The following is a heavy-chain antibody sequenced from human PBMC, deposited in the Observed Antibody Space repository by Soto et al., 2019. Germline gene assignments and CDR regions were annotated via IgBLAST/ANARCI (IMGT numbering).Heavy chain of an antibody. D-gene: IGHD6-19*01. Sequence: PWETLSLTCTVSIASIGSVAYYWSGIRQHPGKGLEWIGYIYYNGSTYYNPSLRGRVTTSLATAQNQFSLRLSSVTAADTAVYFCARQTPYSTGSYSFDYWGQGRLVTVSS. CDR2: IYYNGST. J-gene: IGHJ4*02. CDR3: ARQTPYSTGSYSFDY. CDR1: IASIGSVAYY. V-gene: IGHV4-31*03.